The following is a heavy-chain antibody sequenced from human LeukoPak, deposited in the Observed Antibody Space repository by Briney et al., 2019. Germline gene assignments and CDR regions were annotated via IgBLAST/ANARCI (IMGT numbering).Heavy chain of an antibody. V-gene: IGHV4-59*01. CDR3: ARGLGLDAFDI. CDR1: GGSISSYY. Sequence: PSETLSLTCTVSGGSISSYYWSWIRQPPGKGLEWIGYIYYSGSTNYNPSLKSRVTISVDTSKNQFALKLSSVTAADTAVYYCARGLGLDAFDIWGPGTMVTVSS. D-gene: IGHD3-16*01. J-gene: IGHJ3*02. CDR2: IYYSGST.